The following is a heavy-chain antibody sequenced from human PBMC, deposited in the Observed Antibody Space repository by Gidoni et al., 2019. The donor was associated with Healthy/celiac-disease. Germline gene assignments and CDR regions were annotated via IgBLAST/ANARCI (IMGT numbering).Heavy chain of an antibody. J-gene: IGHJ4*02. CDR2: ISGSGGST. CDR3: AKSSRSGGSCYSSSWCYFDY. V-gene: IGHV3-23*01. D-gene: IGHD2-15*01. CDR1: GFTFSSYS. Sequence: EVQLLESGGGLVQPGGSLRLSCAATGFTFSSYSLSWVRQAPGKGLEWVSAISGSGGSTYYADSGKGRFTISRDNSKNTRYLQMNSLRAEDTAVYYCAKSSRSGGSCYSSSWCYFDYWGQGTLVTVSS.